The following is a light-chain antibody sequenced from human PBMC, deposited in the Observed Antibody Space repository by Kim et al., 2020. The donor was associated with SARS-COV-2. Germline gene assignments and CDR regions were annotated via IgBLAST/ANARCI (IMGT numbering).Light chain of an antibody. CDR2: DVS. Sequence: SITISCTGTSRDVGGYNYVSWYQQHPGKAPKLMIYDVSNRPSGVTNRFSGSKSGNTASLTISGLQAEDEADYYCSSYTSSSTPHVVFGGGTQLTVL. CDR1: SRDVGGYNY. J-gene: IGLJ2*01. V-gene: IGLV2-14*03. CDR3: SSYTSSSTPHVV.